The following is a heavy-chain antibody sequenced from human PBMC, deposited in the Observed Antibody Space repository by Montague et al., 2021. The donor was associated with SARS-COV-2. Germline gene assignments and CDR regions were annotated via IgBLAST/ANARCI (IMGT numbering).Heavy chain of an antibody. CDR2: INQDETAK. V-gene: IGHV3-7*01. D-gene: IGHD3/OR15-3a*01. CDR3: ARSPRGSGTGWLDY. CDR1: GFTSGDYQ. J-gene: IGHJ4*02. Sequence: SLRLSCAASGFTSGDYQMTWVRQAPGKGLQWVANINQDETAKTYLDSVXGRFTISRDNAKNSLILQMNSLKDEDTAVYYCARSPRGSGTGWLDYWGQGTLVTVPS.